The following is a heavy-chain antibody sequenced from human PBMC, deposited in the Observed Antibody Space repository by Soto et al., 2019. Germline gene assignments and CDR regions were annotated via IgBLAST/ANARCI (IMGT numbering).Heavy chain of an antibody. D-gene: IGHD1-26*01. CDR1: GFIFSNYV. CDR3: ATRPLALLTFDS. CDR2: ISDSGGTS. Sequence: EVQLVDSGGGLVQPGGSLRLSCAASGFIFSNYVMSWVRQAPGKGLEWVSSISDSGGTSYYADSVKGRFTISRDNSKNTRYLQMHSLRAEDTAIYCCATRPLALLTFDSWGQGTLVTVSS. J-gene: IGHJ4*02. V-gene: IGHV3-23*04.